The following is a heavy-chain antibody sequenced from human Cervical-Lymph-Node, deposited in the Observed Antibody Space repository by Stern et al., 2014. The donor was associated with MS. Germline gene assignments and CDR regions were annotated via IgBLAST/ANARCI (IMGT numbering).Heavy chain of an antibody. D-gene: IGHD7-27*01. Sequence: VQLEESGPGLLKPSETLSLTCTVSGDSIRTYFWTWIRQSPGKTLEWIGYIYSSGSTDYNPSLKSRVTMSLDTANKQFSLKLSSVTAADTAVYFCARKADWGDYFDYWGQGTLFTVSS. V-gene: IGHV4-59*08. CDR3: ARKADWGDYFDY. J-gene: IGHJ4*02. CDR1: GDSIRTYF. CDR2: IYSSGST.